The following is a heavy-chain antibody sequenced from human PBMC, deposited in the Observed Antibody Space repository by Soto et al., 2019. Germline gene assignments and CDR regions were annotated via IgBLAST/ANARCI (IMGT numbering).Heavy chain of an antibody. Sequence: SETLSLTCTVSGGSISSSSYYWGWIRQPPGKGLEWIGSMYYGGNTYHNPSLNSRVTIAVDTSKNQFSLKLSSVTAADTAVYYCARQVFHISIGHYVGIFYFDYWGQGSLVTVSS. CDR2: MYYGGNT. J-gene: IGHJ4*02. D-gene: IGHD3-9*01. CDR1: GGSISSSSYY. V-gene: IGHV4-39*01. CDR3: ARQVFHISIGHYVGIFYFDY.